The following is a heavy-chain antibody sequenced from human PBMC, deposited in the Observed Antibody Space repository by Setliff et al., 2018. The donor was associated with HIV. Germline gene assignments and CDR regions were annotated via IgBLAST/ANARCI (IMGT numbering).Heavy chain of an antibody. Sequence: ASVKVSCQASGHTFSNSDIHWVRRATGQGLEWMGWMNPNSGVTGYALKFHDRVTMTGDTSISTAYLELRSLTSEDTAVYYCASGKGVGGVVITDGLDVWGKGTTVTVSS. CDR3: ASGKGVGGVVITDGLDV. V-gene: IGHV1-8*02. CDR1: GHTFSNSD. D-gene: IGHD3-10*01. CDR2: MNPNSGVT. J-gene: IGHJ6*04.